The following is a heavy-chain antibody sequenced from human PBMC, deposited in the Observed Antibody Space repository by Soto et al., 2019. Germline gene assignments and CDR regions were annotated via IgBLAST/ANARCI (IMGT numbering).Heavy chain of an antibody. J-gene: IGHJ6*02. Sequence: QVQLVQSGAEVKKPGASVKVSCKASGYTFTSYAMHWVRQAPGQRLEWMGWINAGNGNTKYSQKFQGRVTITRDTSASTAYMELSSLRSEDTAVYYCAREGEVATILGNYYYYYGMDVWGQGTTVTVSS. CDR1: GYTFTSYA. CDR3: AREGEVATILGNYYYYYGMDV. V-gene: IGHV1-3*01. CDR2: INAGNGNT. D-gene: IGHD5-12*01.